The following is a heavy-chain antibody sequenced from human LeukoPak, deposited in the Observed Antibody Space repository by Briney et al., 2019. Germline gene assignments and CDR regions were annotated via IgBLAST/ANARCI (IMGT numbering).Heavy chain of an antibody. CDR2: ISSSSSYI. CDR3: ASPGSRGIGTPWVFDY. CDR1: GFTFSSYS. D-gene: IGHD3-10*01. V-gene: IGHV3-21*01. Sequence: GGSLRLSCAASGFTFSSYSMNWVRQAPGKGLEWVSSISSSSSYIYYADSVKGRFTISRDNAKNSLYLQMNSLRAEDTAVYYCASPGSRGIGTPWVFDYWGQGTLVTVSS. J-gene: IGHJ4*02.